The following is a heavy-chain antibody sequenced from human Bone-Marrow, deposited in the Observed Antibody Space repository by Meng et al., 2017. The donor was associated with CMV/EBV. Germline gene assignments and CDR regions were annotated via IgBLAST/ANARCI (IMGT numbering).Heavy chain of an antibody. D-gene: IGHD2-2*01. V-gene: IGHV3-23*01. CDR2: ISGSGGST. CDR1: GFTFSSYA. Sequence: GESLKISCAASGFTFSSYAMSWVRQAPGKGLEWVSAISGSGGSTYYADSVKGRFTISRDNSKNTLYLQMNSLRAEDTAVYYCAKDGGSVVVPAEIDYWGQGTLVTVSS. CDR3: AKDGGSVVVPAEIDY. J-gene: IGHJ4*02.